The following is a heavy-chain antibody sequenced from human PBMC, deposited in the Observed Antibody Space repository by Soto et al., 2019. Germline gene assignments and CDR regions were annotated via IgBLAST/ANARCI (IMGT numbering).Heavy chain of an antibody. V-gene: IGHV3-23*01. J-gene: IGHJ4*02. CDR1: GFTFSSYA. CDR2: ISGSGGST. D-gene: IGHD4-4*01. CDR3: VKDLHSRNYYFVS. Sequence: GGSLRLSCAASGFTFSSYAMTCVRQAPGKGLEWVSAISGSGGSTYYADSVKGRFTISRDNSKNTLYLQMNSLRAEDTAVYYCVKDLHSRNYYFVSWRQGTLVTVSP.